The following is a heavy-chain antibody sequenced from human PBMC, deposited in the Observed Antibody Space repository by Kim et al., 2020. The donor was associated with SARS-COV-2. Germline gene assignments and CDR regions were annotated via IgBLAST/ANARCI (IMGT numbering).Heavy chain of an antibody. J-gene: IGHJ4*02. Sequence: NTGHPTYAPGFTGRFVFSSDTSVSTAYLQISSLKSEDTAIYYCTRSGAFDQWGQGTQVTVSS. CDR3: TRSGAFDQ. D-gene: IGHD3-10*01. V-gene: IGHV7-4-1*02. CDR2: NTGHP.